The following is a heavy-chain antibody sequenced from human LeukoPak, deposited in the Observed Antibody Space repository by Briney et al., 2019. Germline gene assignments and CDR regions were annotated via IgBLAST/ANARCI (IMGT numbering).Heavy chain of an antibody. Sequence: SETLSLTCTVSDGSISSDSWSWIRQPAGKGLEWIGHMYTSGSTNYNPSLKSRVTISVDTSKNQFSLKLTSVTATDTAVYYCARAHLGGATIGRVTPFDYWGQGTLVTVSS. D-gene: IGHD3-16*01. CDR3: ARAHLGGATIGRVTPFDY. J-gene: IGHJ4*02. V-gene: IGHV4-4*07. CDR1: DGSISSDS. CDR2: MYTSGST.